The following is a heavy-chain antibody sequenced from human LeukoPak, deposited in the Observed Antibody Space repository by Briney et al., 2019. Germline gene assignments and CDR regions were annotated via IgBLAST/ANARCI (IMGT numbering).Heavy chain of an antibody. CDR1: GFTFSSYA. CDR2: ISGSGGST. CDR3: AAKVGAPIVDY. Sequence: GGSLRLSCAASGFTFSSYAMSWVRQAPGKGLEWVSAISGSGGSTYYADSVKGRFTISRDDSKNTLYLQMNSLRAEDTAVYYCAAKVGAPIVDYWGQGTLVTVSS. J-gene: IGHJ4*02. D-gene: IGHD1-26*01. V-gene: IGHV3-23*01.